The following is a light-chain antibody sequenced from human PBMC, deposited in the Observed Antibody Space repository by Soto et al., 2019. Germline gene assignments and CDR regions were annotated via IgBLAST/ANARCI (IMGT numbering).Light chain of an antibody. V-gene: IGKV3-20*01. CDR2: GAS. CDR1: QSVNNNY. CDR3: QQLGSLPYT. Sequence: EIVLTQSPGTLSLSPGERATLSCRASQSVNNNYLAWYQQKPGQAPRLLINGASSRATGIPDRFSGSGSGTDFTLSIIRVEPEDFAVYHCQQLGSLPYTFGQGTNLEIK. J-gene: IGKJ2*01.